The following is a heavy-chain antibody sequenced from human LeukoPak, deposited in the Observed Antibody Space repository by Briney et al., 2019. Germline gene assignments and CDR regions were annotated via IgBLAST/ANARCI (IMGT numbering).Heavy chain of an antibody. V-gene: IGHV3-30-3*01. CDR3: VKGLSDDLLTGTSKY. J-gene: IGHJ4*02. CDR2: ISYDGSNK. Sequence: GRSLRLSCAASGFTFSSYAMHWVRQAPGKGLEWVAVISYDGSNKYYADSVKGRFTISRDNSKNTLFLQMNSLRAEDTAVYYCVKGLSDDLLTGTSKYWGQGTLVAVSS. D-gene: IGHD3-9*01. CDR1: GFTFSSYA.